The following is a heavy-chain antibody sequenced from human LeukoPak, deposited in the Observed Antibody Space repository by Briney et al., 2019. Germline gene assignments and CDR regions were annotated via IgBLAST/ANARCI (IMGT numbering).Heavy chain of an antibody. Sequence: SETLSLTCAVYGGSFSGYYWSWIRQPPGKGLEWIGEINHSGSTNYNPSLKSRVTISVDTSKNQFSLKLSSVTAADTAVYFCAREPQQRGFDYWGQGTLVTVSS. D-gene: IGHD6-13*01. V-gene: IGHV4-34*01. J-gene: IGHJ4*02. CDR1: GGSFSGYY. CDR2: INHSGST. CDR3: AREPQQRGFDY.